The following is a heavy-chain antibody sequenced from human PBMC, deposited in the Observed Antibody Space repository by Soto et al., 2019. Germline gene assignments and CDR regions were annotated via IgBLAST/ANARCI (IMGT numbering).Heavy chain of an antibody. V-gene: IGHV1-8*01. J-gene: IGHJ4*02. CDR3: ARGARIAARPGTRGEYYFDY. D-gene: IGHD6-6*01. CDR1: GYTFTSYD. CDR2: MNPNSGNT. Sequence: QVQLVQSGAEVKKPGASVKVSCKASGYTFTSYDINWVRQATGQGLEWMGWMNPNSGNTGYAQKVQGRVTMTRNTSISTAYMELSSLRSEDTAVYYCARGARIAARPGTRGEYYFDYWRQGTLVTVSS.